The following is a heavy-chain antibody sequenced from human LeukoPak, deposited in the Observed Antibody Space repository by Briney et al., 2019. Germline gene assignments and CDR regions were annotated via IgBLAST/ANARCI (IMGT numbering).Heavy chain of an antibody. V-gene: IGHV3-48*01. CDR1: GFSFNAYS. CDR2: IGPGGDI. J-gene: IGHJ4*02. CDR3: ARRFDS. Sequence: PGGSLRLSCAASGFSFNAYSMNWVRQAPGRGLEWISYIGPGGDIYYADSVTGRFTVSRDIAKNSLYLQMNGLRVEDTAVYYCARRFDSWGQGTLVTVSS.